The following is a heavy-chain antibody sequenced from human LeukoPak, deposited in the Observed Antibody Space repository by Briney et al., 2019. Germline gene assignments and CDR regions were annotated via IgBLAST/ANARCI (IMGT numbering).Heavy chain of an antibody. CDR2: IIPIFGTA. CDR1: GGTFSSYA. V-gene: IGHV1-69*13. J-gene: IGHJ4*02. D-gene: IGHD3-10*01. CDR3: ARDRGYGSGSYDY. Sequence: RASVKVSCKASGGTFSSYAISWVRQAPGQGLEWMGGIIPIFGTANYAQKFQGRVTITADESTSTAYMELSSLRSEDTAVYYCARDRGYGSGSYDYWGQGTLVTVSS.